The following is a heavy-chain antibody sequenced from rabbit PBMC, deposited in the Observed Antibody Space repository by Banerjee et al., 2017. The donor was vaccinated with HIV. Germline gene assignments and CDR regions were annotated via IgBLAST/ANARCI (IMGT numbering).Heavy chain of an antibody. Sequence: QEQLVESGGGLVQPGGSLKLSCKASGFDFSSYGVSWVRQAPGKGLEWIGYIDPVFGSTYYASWVNGRFTTSSHNAQNTLYLQLNSLTAADTATYFCVRDAGYAGSNLWGPGTLVTVS. J-gene: IGHJ4*01. CDR1: GFDFSSYG. CDR2: IDPVFGST. V-gene: IGHV1S47*01. D-gene: IGHD4-2*01. CDR3: VRDAGYAGSNL.